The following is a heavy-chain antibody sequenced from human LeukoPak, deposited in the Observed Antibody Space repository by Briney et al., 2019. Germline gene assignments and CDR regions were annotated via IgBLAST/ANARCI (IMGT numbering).Heavy chain of an antibody. CDR3: ARAIVVVPLVGFDY. CDR2: INPNSGGT. J-gene: IGHJ4*02. V-gene: IGHV1-2*02. D-gene: IGHD2-2*01. Sequence: ASVKVSCKASGYTFTGYYMHWVRQAPGQGLEWMGWINPNSGGTNYAQKFQGRVTMTRDTSISTAYMELSRLRSDDTAVYYCARAIVVVPLVGFDYWGQGTLVTVSS. CDR1: GYTFTGYY.